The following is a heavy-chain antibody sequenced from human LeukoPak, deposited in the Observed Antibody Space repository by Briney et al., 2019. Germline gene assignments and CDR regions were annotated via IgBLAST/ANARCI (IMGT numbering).Heavy chain of an antibody. CDR2: INPNSGGT. V-gene: IGHV1-2*02. CDR1: GYTFTGYY. J-gene: IGHJ4*02. Sequence: GASVKVSCKASGYTFTGYYMHWVRQAPGQGLEWMGWINPNSGGTNYAQKFQGRVTMTRDTSISTAYMELSRLRSDDTAVYYCARFGSVRRLWFGPDYWGQGTLVTVSS. CDR3: ARFGSVRRLWFGPDY. D-gene: IGHD3-10*01.